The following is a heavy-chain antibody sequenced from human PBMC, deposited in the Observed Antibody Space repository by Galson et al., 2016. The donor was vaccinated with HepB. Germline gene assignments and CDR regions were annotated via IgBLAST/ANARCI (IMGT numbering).Heavy chain of an antibody. V-gene: IGHV3-30*18. CDR2: ISHDGSLK. Sequence: LRLSCAASGFTFRNYGMHWVRQAPGQGLEWVAIISHDGSLKFYADSVKGRFTISRDNSKNTLYLQMNSPRPEDTAIYYCAKAMAAARTNWFDPWGQGVLVTVSS. J-gene: IGHJ5*02. CDR1: GFTFRNYG. D-gene: IGHD6-13*01. CDR3: AKAMAAARTNWFDP.